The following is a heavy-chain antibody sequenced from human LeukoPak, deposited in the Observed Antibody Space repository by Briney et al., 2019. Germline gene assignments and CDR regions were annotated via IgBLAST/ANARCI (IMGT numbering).Heavy chain of an antibody. V-gene: IGHV4-4*07. J-gene: IGHJ6*03. D-gene: IGHD5-12*01. CDR2: IYTSGST. CDR3: ARGGSATIKTYYYYYYMDV. Sequence: PSETLSLTCTVSGGSISSYYWSWIRQPAGKGLEWIGRIYTSGSTNYNPSLKSRVTISVDTSKNQFSLKLSSVTAADTAVYYCARGGSATIKTYYYYYYMDVWGKGTTVTVSS. CDR1: GGSISSYY.